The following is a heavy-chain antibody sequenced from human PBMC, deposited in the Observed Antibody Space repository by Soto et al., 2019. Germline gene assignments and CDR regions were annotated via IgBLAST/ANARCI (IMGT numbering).Heavy chain of an antibody. V-gene: IGHV3-74*01. Sequence: PVGSLRLSCASSGCTFSSYWMHWVRQAPGKGLVWVSRINSDGSSTSYADSVKGRFNISRDNAKNTLYLQMNSLRAEDTAVYYWAPGEFGAFNFLGQGTMVIVSS. J-gene: IGHJ3*01. CDR3: APGEFGAFNF. D-gene: IGHD3-10*01. CDR2: INSDGSST. CDR1: GCTFSSYW.